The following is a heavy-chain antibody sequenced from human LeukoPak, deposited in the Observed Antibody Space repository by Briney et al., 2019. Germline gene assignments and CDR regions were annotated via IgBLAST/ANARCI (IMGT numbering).Heavy chain of an antibody. D-gene: IGHD6-13*01. CDR1: GFTFSDYY. Sequence: GGSLRLSCAASGFTFSDYYMSWIRQAPGKGLEWVSYISSSGSTIYYADSVKGRFTISRDNSKNTLYLQMNSLRAEDTAVYYCAKVYSSSWYLDAFDIWGQGTMVTVSS. V-gene: IGHV3-11*01. CDR3: AKVYSSSWYLDAFDI. CDR2: ISSSGSTI. J-gene: IGHJ3*02.